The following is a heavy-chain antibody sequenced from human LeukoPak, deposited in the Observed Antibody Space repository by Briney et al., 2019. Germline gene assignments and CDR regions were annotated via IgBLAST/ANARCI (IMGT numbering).Heavy chain of an antibody. CDR3: ASVTMVRGVIMGVDY. D-gene: IGHD3-10*01. V-gene: IGHV4-59*08. J-gene: IGHJ4*02. Sequence: SETLSLTCTVSGGSISSYYWSWIRQPPGKGLEWIGYIYYSGSTNYNPPLKSRVTISVDTSKNQFSLKLSSVTAADTAVYYCASVTMVRGVIMGVDYWGQGTLVTVSS. CDR2: IYYSGST. CDR1: GGSISSYY.